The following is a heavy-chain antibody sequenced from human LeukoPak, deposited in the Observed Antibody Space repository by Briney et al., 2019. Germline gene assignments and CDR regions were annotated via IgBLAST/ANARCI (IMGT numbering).Heavy chain of an antibody. CDR1: GGTFSSYA. CDR3: ASRSSTSSPPYYYYGMDV. J-gene: IGHJ6*02. CDR2: IIPIFGTA. V-gene: IGHV1-69*13. D-gene: IGHD2-2*01. Sequence: ASVKASCKASGGTFSSYAISWVRQAPGQGLEWVGGIIPIFGTANYAQKFQGRVTITADESTSTAYMELSSLRSEDTAVYYCASRSSTSSPPYYYYGMDVWGQGTTVTVSS.